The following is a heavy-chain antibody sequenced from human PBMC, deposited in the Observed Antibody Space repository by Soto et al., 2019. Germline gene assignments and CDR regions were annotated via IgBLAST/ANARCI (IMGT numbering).Heavy chain of an antibody. CDR2: ISAHNGDT. Sequence: ASVKVSCKASGYTFTNYGITWVRQAPGQGLELVGWISAHNGDTNFAQKFRGRVTLTTDTSTTTAYMELSRLTSEDTAIYYCAADATAWQQMVPSDYWGQGTLVTVSS. CDR1: GYTFTNYG. V-gene: IGHV1-18*01. D-gene: IGHD2-8*01. CDR3: AADATAWQQMVPSDY. J-gene: IGHJ4*02.